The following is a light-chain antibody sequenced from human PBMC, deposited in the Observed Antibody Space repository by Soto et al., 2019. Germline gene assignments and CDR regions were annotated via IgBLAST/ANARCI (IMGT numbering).Light chain of an antibody. CDR2: KAS. Sequence: DIQMTQSPSTLSASVGDRVIITCRASQSVSSWLAWYQHKPGKAPKLLIYKASSLESGVPSRFSGSGSGTEFTLTIHSLQPDDCATYYRQQHRSYPVTFGQGTRLEIK. V-gene: IGKV1-5*03. J-gene: IGKJ5*01. CDR1: QSVSSW. CDR3: QQHRSYPVT.